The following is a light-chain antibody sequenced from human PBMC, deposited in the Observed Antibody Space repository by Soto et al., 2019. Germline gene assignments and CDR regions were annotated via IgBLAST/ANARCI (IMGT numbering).Light chain of an antibody. CDR3: AAWDDSLNGWV. J-gene: IGLJ3*02. CDR1: ISNIGSNT. V-gene: IGLV1-44*01. CDR2: SNY. Sequence: QSVVTQPPSASGTPGQRVTISCSGSISNIGSNTVNWYQQLPGTAPKLLIYSNYQRPSGVPDRFSGSKSGTSASLAISGLQSEDEADYYCAAWDDSLNGWVFGGGTKLTV.